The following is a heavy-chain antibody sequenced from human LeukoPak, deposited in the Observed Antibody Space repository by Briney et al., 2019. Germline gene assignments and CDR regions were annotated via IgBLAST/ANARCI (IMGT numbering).Heavy chain of an antibody. D-gene: IGHD3-10*01. CDR3: ASSIDYYGSGSYYLAFDY. CDR2: IYYSGST. CDR1: GGSISSYY. Sequence: SETLSLTCTVSGGSISSYYWSWIRQPQGKVLEWIGYIYYSGSTNYNPSLKSRVTISVDTSKNQFSLKLSSVTAADTAVYYCASSIDYYGSGSYYLAFDYWGQGTLVTVSS. V-gene: IGHV4-59*08. J-gene: IGHJ4*02.